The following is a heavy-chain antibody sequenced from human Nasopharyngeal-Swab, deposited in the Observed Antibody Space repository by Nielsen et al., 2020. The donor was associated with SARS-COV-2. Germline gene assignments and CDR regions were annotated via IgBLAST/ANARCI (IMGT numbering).Heavy chain of an antibody. D-gene: IGHD1-26*01. Sequence: GGSLRLSCAASEFTISTNGMHWVRQAPGKGLEWLAYISSSSSKSYYADSVKGRFTISRDNPKKSLFLQMNSLRDEDTAVYYCARDVAIVGATLDNWGQGTLVTVSS. J-gene: IGHJ4*02. CDR1: EFTISTNG. V-gene: IGHV3-48*02. CDR3: ARDVAIVGATLDN. CDR2: ISSSSSKS.